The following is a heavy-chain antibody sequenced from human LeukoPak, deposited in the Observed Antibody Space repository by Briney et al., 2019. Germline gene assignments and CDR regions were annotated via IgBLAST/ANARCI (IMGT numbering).Heavy chain of an antibody. CDR2: INDSGST. V-gene: IGHV4-34*01. D-gene: IGHD4-23*01. CDR1: GGSISSYY. CDR3: ARHMLGGKRSFDS. Sequence: SETLSLTCTVSGGSISSYYRSWIRQPPGKGLEWIGEINDSGSTNYNPSLKSRATISADTSKNQFSLNLSSATAADTAVYYCARHMLGGKRSFDSWGQGTLVTVSS. J-gene: IGHJ4*02.